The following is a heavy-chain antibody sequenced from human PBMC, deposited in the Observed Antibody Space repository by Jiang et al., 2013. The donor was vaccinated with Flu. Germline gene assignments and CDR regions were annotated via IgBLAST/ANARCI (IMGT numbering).Heavy chain of an antibody. CDR3: ARDRSGYCSGGSCYPGGY. Sequence: SGAEVKKPGASVKVSCKASGYTFTSYAMHWVRQAPGQRLEWMGWINAGNGNTKYSQKFQGRVTITRDTSASTAYMELSSLRSEDTAVYYCARDRSGYCSGGSCYPGGYWGQGTLVTVSS. V-gene: IGHV1-3*01. D-gene: IGHD2-15*01. J-gene: IGHJ4*02. CDR1: GYTFTSYA. CDR2: INAGNGNT.